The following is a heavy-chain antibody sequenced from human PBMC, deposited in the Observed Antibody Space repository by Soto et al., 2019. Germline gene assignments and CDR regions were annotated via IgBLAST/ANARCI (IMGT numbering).Heavy chain of an antibody. CDR1: GFTFSSYA. CDR2: ISGSGGST. Sequence: GGSLRLSCAASGFTFSSYAMSWVRQAPGKGLEWVSAISGSGGSTYYADSVKGRFTISRDNSKNTLYLQMNSLRAEDTAVYYCAKPELPRVAVASYYYYGMDVWGQGTTVTVSS. CDR3: AKPELPRVAVASYYYYGMDV. D-gene: IGHD6-19*01. J-gene: IGHJ6*02. V-gene: IGHV3-23*01.